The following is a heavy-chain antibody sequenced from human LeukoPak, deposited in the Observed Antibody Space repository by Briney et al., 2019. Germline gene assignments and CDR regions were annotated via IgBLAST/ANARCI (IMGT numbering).Heavy chain of an antibody. CDR3: ARDSDDYGDYNLDY. V-gene: IGHV3-30-3*01. D-gene: IGHD4-17*01. CDR2: ISYDGSNK. Sequence: GGSLRLSCAASGFTFSSYAMHWVRQAPGKGLEWVAVISYDGSNKYYADSVKGRFTISGDNSKNTLYLQMNSLRAEDTAVYYCARDSDDYGDYNLDYWGQGTLVTVSS. CDR1: GFTFSSYA. J-gene: IGHJ4*02.